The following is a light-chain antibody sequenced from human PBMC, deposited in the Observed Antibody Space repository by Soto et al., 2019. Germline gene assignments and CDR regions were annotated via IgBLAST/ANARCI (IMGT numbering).Light chain of an antibody. Sequence: QSVLTQPPSASGTPGQRVTNSGSGSSSNIGSNTVNWYQQLPGTAPKLLLYSNNQRPSGVPDRFSGSKSGTSASLAISGLQYEDEADYYCAAWDDSLNGPVFGGGTKLTVL. CDR3: AAWDDSLNGPV. V-gene: IGLV1-44*01. CDR2: SNN. CDR1: SSNIGSNT. J-gene: IGLJ2*01.